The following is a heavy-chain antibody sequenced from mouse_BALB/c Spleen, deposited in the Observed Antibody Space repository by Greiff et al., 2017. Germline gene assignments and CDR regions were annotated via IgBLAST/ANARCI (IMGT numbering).Heavy chain of an antibody. J-gene: IGHJ3*01. CDR2: ISNGGGST. Sequence: EVMLVESGGGLVQPGGSLKLSCAASGFTFSSYTMSWVRQTPEKRLEWVAYISNGGGSTYYPDTVKGRFTISRDNAKNTLYLQMSSLKSEDTAMYYCARSGGLLTWFAYWGQGTLVTVSA. D-gene: IGHD2-3*01. CDR1: GFTFSSYT. V-gene: IGHV5-12-2*01. CDR3: ARSGGLLTWFAY.